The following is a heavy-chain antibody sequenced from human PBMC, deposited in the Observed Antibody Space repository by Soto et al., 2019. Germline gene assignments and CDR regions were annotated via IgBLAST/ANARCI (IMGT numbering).Heavy chain of an antibody. D-gene: IGHD3-22*01. CDR3: ARVLSSAYYVDL. V-gene: IGHV5-51*01. Sequence: GESLKISCKGSGYSFATYWIAWVRQMPGKGLEWMGIIYPGDSDTRYSPSFQGQVTISADTSKNQFSLKLSSVTAADTAVYYCARVLSSAYYVDLWGQGTQVTVSS. J-gene: IGHJ5*02. CDR1: GYSFATYW. CDR2: IYPGDSDT.